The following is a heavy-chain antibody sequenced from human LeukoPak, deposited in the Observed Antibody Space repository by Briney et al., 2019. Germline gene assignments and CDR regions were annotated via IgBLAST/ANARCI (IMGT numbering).Heavy chain of an antibody. V-gene: IGHV4-59*01. CDR3: AREDSSGYLGY. D-gene: IGHD3-22*01. J-gene: IGHJ4*02. CDR2: IYDSGTT. CDR1: GGSISSYY. Sequence: SETLSLTCTVSGGSISSYYWSWIRQPPGKGLEWIGYIYDSGTTNYNPSLKSRVTISVDTSKNQFSLKLTSLTAAGTAVYYCAREDSSGYLGYWGQGTLLSVSS.